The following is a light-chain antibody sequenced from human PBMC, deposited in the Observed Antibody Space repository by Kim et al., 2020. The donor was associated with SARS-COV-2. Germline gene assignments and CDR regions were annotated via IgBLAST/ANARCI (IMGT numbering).Light chain of an antibody. J-gene: IGLJ2*01. CDR1: ALPKQY. V-gene: IGLV3-25*03. CDR2: KDS. CDR3: QSVDSSGTYVV. Sequence: SYELTQPPSVSVSPGQTARITCSGDALPKQYAYWYQQKPVQAPVLVIYKDSERPSGIPERFSGSSSGTTVTLTDSGVQAEDEADYYCQSVDSSGTYVVFG.